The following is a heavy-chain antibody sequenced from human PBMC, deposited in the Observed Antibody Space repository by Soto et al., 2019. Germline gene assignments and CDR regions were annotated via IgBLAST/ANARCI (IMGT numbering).Heavy chain of an antibody. V-gene: IGHV4-61*08. J-gene: IGHJ4*02. Sequence: PSETLSLTCPVSGGSVRSPDYYWSWVRQPPGKGLEWIGFIYYSGSTNYNPSLKSRITMSVDTSKNQFSLRLTSATAADTALYYCARVASAVYFDFWGQGALVTVSS. CDR3: ARVASAVYFDF. CDR1: GGSVRSPDYY. D-gene: IGHD6-19*01. CDR2: IYYSGST.